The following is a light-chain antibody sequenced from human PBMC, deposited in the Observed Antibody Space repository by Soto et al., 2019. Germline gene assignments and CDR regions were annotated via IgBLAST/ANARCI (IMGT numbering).Light chain of an antibody. Sequence: DIQMTQSPSSVSASVGDRVTITCRASQDINNRLAWFQQRPGRAPKYLIQAASILQSGFPSRFSGSGSGTDFTLTINSLQPEDRATYYCLQVKSFPRTFGQGTKVEL. CDR2: AAS. CDR1: QDINNR. V-gene: IGKV1-12*01. CDR3: LQVKSFPRT. J-gene: IGKJ1*01.